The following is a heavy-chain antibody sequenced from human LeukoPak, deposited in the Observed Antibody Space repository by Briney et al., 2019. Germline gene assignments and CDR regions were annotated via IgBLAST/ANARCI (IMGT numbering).Heavy chain of an antibody. CDR2: MNPNSGNT. CDR1: GYTFTSYD. J-gene: IGHJ4*02. D-gene: IGHD5-18*01. V-gene: IGHV1-8*03. CDR3: ARARRIRPADY. Sequence: GASVKVSCNASGYTFTSYDINWVRQATGQGLEWMGWMNPNSGNTGYAQKFQGRVTITRNTSISTAYMELSSLRSEDTAVYYCARARRIRPADYWGQGTLVTVSS.